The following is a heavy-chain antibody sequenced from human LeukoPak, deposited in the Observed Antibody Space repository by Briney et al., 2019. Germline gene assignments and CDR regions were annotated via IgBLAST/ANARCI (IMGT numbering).Heavy chain of an antibody. CDR1: GFTFSIYS. V-gene: IGHV3-48*04. D-gene: IGHD3-10*01. CDR2: ISSSSRII. CDR3: ARAREGSGSFHPPFFHAFNI. Sequence: GGSLRLSCAASGFTFSIYSMNWVRQAPGKGLEWVSYISSSSRIIYYADSVKGRFTISRDNAKNSLHLQMNSLRAEDTAVYYCARAREGSGSFHPPFFHAFNIWGQGTMVTVSS. J-gene: IGHJ3*02.